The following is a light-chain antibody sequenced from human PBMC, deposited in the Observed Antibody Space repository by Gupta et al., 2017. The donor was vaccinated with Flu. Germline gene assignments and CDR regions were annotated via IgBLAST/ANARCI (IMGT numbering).Light chain of an antibody. Sequence: RVTISCSGSSSNIGRYPVNWYQQFPGTAPKLLIHSNNQRPSGVPDRFSGSKSGTSASLATSGLQSEDEADDYCATSDNSLHGWVFGGGTKLTVL. V-gene: IGLV1-44*01. CDR2: SNN. CDR1: SSNIGRYP. J-gene: IGLJ3*02. CDR3: ATSDNSLHGWV.